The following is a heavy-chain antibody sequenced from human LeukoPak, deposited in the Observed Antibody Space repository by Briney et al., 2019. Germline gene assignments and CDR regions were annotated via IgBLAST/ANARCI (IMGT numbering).Heavy chain of an antibody. Sequence: GGSLRLSCAASGFIFSNYHMSWVRQAPGKGLEWVSVIYSGGSTYYADSVKGRFTISRDNSKNTLYLQMNSLRAEDTAVYYCARGLPTLLFDYWGQGTLVTVSS. V-gene: IGHV3-53*01. D-gene: IGHD2-15*01. CDR3: ARGLPTLLFDY. J-gene: IGHJ4*02. CDR1: GFIFSNYH. CDR2: IYSGGST.